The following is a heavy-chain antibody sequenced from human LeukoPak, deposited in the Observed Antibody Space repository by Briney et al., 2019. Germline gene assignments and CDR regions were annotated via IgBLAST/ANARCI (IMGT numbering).Heavy chain of an antibody. V-gene: IGHV3-33*01. J-gene: IGHJ6*04. D-gene: IGHD6-13*01. CDR2: IWYDGSNE. CDR3: ARRSAVGTHGMDV. CDR1: GFTFSNYA. Sequence: GRSLSLSCAASGFTFSNYAMHWVRQAPGKGLEWVAVIWYDGSNENYADTVKGRFTISRDNSKNMLNLQVNSLRAEDTAVYYCARRSAVGTHGMDVWGKGTTVTVSS.